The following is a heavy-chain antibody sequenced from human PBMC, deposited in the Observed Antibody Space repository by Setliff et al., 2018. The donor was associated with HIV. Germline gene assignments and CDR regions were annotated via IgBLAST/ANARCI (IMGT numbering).Heavy chain of an antibody. CDR1: TYSISSGYY. J-gene: IGHJ6*03. D-gene: IGHD6-13*01. V-gene: IGHV4-38-2*02. CDR3: ARHWVDSSSWSLYYYYYMDV. Sequence: SETLSLTCTVSTYSISSGYYWGWIRLPPGKGLEWIGSIYHSGSTYNNPSLKSRVTISVDTSKNQFSLKLTSVTAADTAVYYYARHWVDSSSWSLYYYYYMDVWGQGTLVTVSS. CDR2: IYHSGST.